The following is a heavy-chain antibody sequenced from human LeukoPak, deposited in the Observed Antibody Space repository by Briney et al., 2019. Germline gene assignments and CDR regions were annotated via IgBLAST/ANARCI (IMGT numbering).Heavy chain of an antibody. Sequence: SETLSLTCNVSGGSISGYHWSWIRQPPGKGLEWLGYIYYSGSSNYNPSLKSRVTISADTSKNQFSLKLSSVTAADTAVYYCARRGVSGYYGSGRGNWFDPWGQGTLVTVSS. D-gene: IGHD3-10*01. CDR3: ARRGVSGYYGSGRGNWFDP. J-gene: IGHJ5*02. CDR1: GGSISGYH. V-gene: IGHV4-59*12. CDR2: IYYSGSS.